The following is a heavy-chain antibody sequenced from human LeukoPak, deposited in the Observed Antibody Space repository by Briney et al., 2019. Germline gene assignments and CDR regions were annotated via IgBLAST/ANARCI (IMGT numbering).Heavy chain of an antibody. J-gene: IGHJ5*02. V-gene: IGHV1-69*05. Sequence: GASVKVSCKASGGTFSSYAISWVRQAPGQGLEWMGGIIPIFGTANYAQKFQGRVTITTDESTSTAYMELSSLRSEDTAVYYCAYHPQSNRFDPWGQGTLVTVSS. CDR2: IIPIFGTA. CDR3: AYHPQSNRFDP. CDR1: GGTFSSYA.